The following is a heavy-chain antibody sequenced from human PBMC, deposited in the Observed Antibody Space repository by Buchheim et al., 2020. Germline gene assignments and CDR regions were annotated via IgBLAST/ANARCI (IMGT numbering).Heavy chain of an antibody. J-gene: IGHJ4*02. Sequence: EVQLVESGGGLVQPGGSLRLSCAASGFLFRTYWMHWVRQGPGKGLEWVSRINGDAITTNYADSVKGRFTISRDNAKNMLFLQMNSLRAEDSGVYFCARDLHFWGQGTL. V-gene: IGHV3-74*01. CDR3: ARDLHF. CDR2: INGDAITT. CDR1: GFLFRTYW.